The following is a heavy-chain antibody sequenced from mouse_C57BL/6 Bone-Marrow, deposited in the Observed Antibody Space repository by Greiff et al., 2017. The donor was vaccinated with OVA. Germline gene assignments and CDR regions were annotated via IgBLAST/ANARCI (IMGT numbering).Heavy chain of an antibody. CDR1: GYTFTDYN. CDR2: INPNNGGT. CDR3: ATERLRRGPWFAY. Sequence: GQLQQSGPELVKPGASVKMSCKASGYTFTDYNMHWVKQSHGKSLEWIGYINPNNGGTSYNQKFKGKATLTVNKSSSTAYIELRSLTSEDSAVYYCATERLRRGPWFAYWGQGTLVTVSA. J-gene: IGHJ3*01. D-gene: IGHD2-4*01. V-gene: IGHV1-22*01.